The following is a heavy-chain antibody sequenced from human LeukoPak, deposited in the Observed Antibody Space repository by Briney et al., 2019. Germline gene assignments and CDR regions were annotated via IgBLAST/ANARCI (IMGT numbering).Heavy chain of an antibody. Sequence: GGSLRLSWAASGFTFSSYGMHWVRQAPGKWLEWVAFIRYDGSNKYYADSGEGRFTISRDNSKNTLYLQMNSLRAEDTAVYYCAKGREDYGSGSYGAFDIWGQGTMVTASS. CDR2: IRYDGSNK. CDR3: AKGREDYGSGSYGAFDI. CDR1: GFTFSSYG. V-gene: IGHV3-30*02. D-gene: IGHD3-10*01. J-gene: IGHJ3*02.